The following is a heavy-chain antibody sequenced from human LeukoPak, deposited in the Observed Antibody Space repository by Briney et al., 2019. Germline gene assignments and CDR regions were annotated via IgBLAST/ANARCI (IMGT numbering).Heavy chain of an antibody. J-gene: IGHJ4*02. D-gene: IGHD6-19*01. Sequence: GRSLRLSCAASGFTFDDYAMHWVRQAPGKGLEWVSGISWNSGSIGYADSVKSRFTISRDNAKNSLYLQMNSLRAEDTALYYCAKDSSVAGTVSFDYWGQGTLVTVSS. CDR2: ISWNSGSI. CDR1: GFTFDDYA. CDR3: AKDSSVAGTVSFDY. V-gene: IGHV3-9*01.